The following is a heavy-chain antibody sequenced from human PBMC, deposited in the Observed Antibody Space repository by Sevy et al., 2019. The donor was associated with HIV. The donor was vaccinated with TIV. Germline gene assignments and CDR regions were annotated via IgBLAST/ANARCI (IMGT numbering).Heavy chain of an antibody. Sequence: GGSWGLSVERSGFNLVTLVMNWVGRAPGRGLGGWAVIGYNETKKYYANPMKGRLTISRDNSKNTLYLQMNSLRAEDTAVYYCAREEDTSSSLGYGMDVWGQGTMVTVSS. CDR2: IGYNETKK. CDR1: GFNLVTLV. CDR3: AREEDTSSSLGYGMDV. D-gene: IGHD2-15*01. J-gene: IGHJ6*02. V-gene: IGHV3-33*01.